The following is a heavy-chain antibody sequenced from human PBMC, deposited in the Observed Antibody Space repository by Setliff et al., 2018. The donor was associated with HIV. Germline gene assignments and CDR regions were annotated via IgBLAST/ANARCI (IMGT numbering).Heavy chain of an antibody. V-gene: IGHV4-59*12. CDR2: IYYSGGT. Sequence: SETLSLTCTVSGGSISSYYWSWIRQPPGKGLEWIGTIYYSGGTYYKSSLKSRLIISLDTSRNQFSLNLRSVTAADTAVYYCARGQHSSTWGALFDYWGQGTLVTVS. CDR3: ARGQHSSTWGALFDY. CDR1: GGSISSYY. J-gene: IGHJ4*02. D-gene: IGHD6-13*01.